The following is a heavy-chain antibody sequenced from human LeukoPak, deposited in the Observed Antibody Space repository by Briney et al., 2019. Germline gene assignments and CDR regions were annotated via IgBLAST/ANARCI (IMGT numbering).Heavy chain of an antibody. CDR3: ARVVLWFGELLYSDY. CDR1: GYTFTSYG. D-gene: IGHD3-10*01. V-gene: IGHV1-18*01. Sequence: ASVKVSCKASGYTFTSYGISWVRQAPGQGLEWMGWISAYNGNTNYAQKLQGRVTMTTDTSTSTAYMELRSLRSDDTAVYYCARVVLWFGELLYSDYWGQGTLVTASS. J-gene: IGHJ4*02. CDR2: ISAYNGNT.